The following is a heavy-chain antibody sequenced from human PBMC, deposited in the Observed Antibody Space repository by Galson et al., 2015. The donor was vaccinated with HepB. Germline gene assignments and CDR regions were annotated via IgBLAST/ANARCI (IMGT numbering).Heavy chain of an antibody. CDR1: GGIFSSYA. V-gene: IGHV1-69*13. D-gene: IGHD3-22*01. CDR3: ARGNYYDSSGYYYNWFDP. CDR2: IIPIFGTA. J-gene: IGHJ5*02. Sequence: SVKVSCKASGGIFSSYAISWVRQAPGQGLEWMGGIIPIFGTANYAQKFQGRVTITADESTSTAYMELSSLRSEDTAVYYCARGNYYDSSGYYYNWFDPWGQGTLVTVSS.